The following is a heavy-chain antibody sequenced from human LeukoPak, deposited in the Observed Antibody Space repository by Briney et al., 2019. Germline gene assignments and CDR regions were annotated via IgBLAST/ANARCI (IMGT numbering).Heavy chain of an antibody. J-gene: IGHJ6*02. Sequence: GRSLGLSCAASGFTFDDYAMHWVRQAPGKGLEWVSGISWNSGSIGYADSVKGRFTISRDNAKNSLYLQMNSLRAEDTALYYCAKDMRNYYYGMDVWGQGTTVTVSS. CDR1: GFTFDDYA. CDR2: ISWNSGSI. CDR3: AKDMRNYYYGMDV. V-gene: IGHV3-9*01.